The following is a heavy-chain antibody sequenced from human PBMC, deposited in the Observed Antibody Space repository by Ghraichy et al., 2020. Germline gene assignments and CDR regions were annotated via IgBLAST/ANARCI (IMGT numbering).Heavy chain of an antibody. V-gene: IGHV4-59*01. J-gene: IGHJ6*03. Sequence: ETLSLTCTVSGGSISSYYWSWIRQPPGKGLEWIGYIYYSGSTNYNPSLKSRVTISVDTSKNQFSLKLSSVTAADTAVYYCARGADYDFWSGYRYYYYYYYMDVWGKGTTVTVSS. D-gene: IGHD3-3*01. CDR3: ARGADYDFWSGYRYYYYYYYMDV. CDR2: IYYSGST. CDR1: GGSISSYY.